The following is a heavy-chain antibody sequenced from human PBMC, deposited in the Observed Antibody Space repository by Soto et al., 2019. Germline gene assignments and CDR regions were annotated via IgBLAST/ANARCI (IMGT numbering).Heavy chain of an antibody. CDR1: AYTFTGYY. CDR3: AREGKLGSYSSGWYPTYYYYGMDV. Sequence: GASVKVSCKASAYTFTGYYMHWVRQAPGQGLEWMGWINPNSGGTNYAQKFQGWVTMTRDTSIGTAYMELSRLRSDDTAVYYCAREGKLGSYSSGWYPTYYYYGMDVWGQGTTVTVSS. CDR2: INPNSGGT. V-gene: IGHV1-2*04. D-gene: IGHD6-19*01. J-gene: IGHJ6*02.